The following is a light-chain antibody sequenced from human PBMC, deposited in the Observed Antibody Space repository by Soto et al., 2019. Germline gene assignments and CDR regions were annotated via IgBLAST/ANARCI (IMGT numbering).Light chain of an antibody. CDR2: LAS. V-gene: IGKV1-5*03. Sequence: EIQMTQFPSTLSASVGDAVTITCRASQSIQSFLAWYQQKPGKAPKLLIYLASRLESGVPSRFSGSGSGTEFTLTISSLQPDDFAIYFCQQYNSHSFYTFGQGTKLEVK. CDR3: QQYNSHSFYT. CDR1: QSIQSF. J-gene: IGKJ2*01.